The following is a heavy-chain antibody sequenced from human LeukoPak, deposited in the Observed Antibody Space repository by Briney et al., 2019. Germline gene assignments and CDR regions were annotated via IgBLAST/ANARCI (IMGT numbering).Heavy chain of an antibody. J-gene: IGHJ4*02. CDR3: ARVSYSGYFIDY. CDR2: INTDVTST. Sequence: GGSLRLSCAASGFTFTTYWMHWVRQAPGKGLVGGSRINTDVTSTSYADSVEGRFTISRDNAKNTVSLQMNSLTAEDPAVYYCARVSYSGYFIDYWGQGTLVTVSS. D-gene: IGHD5-12*01. V-gene: IGHV3-74*01. CDR1: GFTFTTYW.